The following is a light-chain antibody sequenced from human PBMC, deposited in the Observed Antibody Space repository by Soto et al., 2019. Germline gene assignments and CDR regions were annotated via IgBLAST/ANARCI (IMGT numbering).Light chain of an antibody. CDR3: QQANSFPRS. V-gene: IGKV1D-12*01. Sequence: DIQMTQSPASVSASVGDRGTITGRASQHIASWLAWYQQKPGKAPKLLIYAASNLQSGVPSRFSGSGSGTDFTHTISSLQPEDFATYFCQQANSFPRSFGGGTKVDSK. J-gene: IGKJ4*01. CDR1: QHIASW. CDR2: AAS.